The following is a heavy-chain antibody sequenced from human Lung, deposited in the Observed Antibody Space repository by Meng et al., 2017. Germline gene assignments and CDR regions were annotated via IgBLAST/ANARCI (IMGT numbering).Heavy chain of an antibody. CDR1: VGSFSDYN. D-gene: IGHD4-11*01. Sequence: VHLRPEGAGLLKPSETLALTCVVSVGSFSDYNWSWIRQPPGKGLEWIGEINHSGSTNYNPSLESRATISVDTSQNNLSLKLSSVTAADSAVYYCARGPTTMAHDFDYWGQGTLVTVSS. J-gene: IGHJ4*02. V-gene: IGHV4-34*01. CDR3: ARGPTTMAHDFDY. CDR2: INHSGST.